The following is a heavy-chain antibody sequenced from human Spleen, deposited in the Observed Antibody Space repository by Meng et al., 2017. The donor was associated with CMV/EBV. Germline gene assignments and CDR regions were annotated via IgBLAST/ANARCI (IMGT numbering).Heavy chain of an antibody. CDR3: ARALQYYFDSSGYHLAV. J-gene: IGHJ6*02. CDR2: ILPVFGTA. D-gene: IGHD3-22*01. CDR1: GGTFSSYA. Sequence: SVKVSCKASGGTFSSYAINWVRQAPGQGLEWMGGILPVFGTAKYAQKFQGRVTITTDESTSTAYMELRSLKSDDTAVYYCARALQYYFDSSGYHLAVWGQGTTVTVSS. V-gene: IGHV1-69*05.